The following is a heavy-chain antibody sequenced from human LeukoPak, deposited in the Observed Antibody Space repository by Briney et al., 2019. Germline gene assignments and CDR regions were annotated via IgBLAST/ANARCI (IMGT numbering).Heavy chain of an antibody. CDR2: ICTSGST. D-gene: IGHD5-24*01. V-gene: IGHV4-4*07. Sequence: SETLSLTCTVSGGSISTYCWSWIRQPAGKGLEWIGHICTSGSTNYNPSLKSRVTMSVDTSKNQFSLKLSSVTAADTAVYYCARGGLGDGYNHWGQGTLVTVSS. CDR1: GGSISTYC. CDR3: ARGGLGDGYNH. J-gene: IGHJ4*02.